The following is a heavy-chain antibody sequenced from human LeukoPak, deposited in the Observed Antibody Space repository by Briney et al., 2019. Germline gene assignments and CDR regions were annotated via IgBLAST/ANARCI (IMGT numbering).Heavy chain of an antibody. J-gene: IGHJ4*02. CDR3: SRDQTTAGPSTVDC. CDR2: ISSDGSNI. Sequence: GGSLRLSCAASGFTFSRYWMHWVRQVPGKGLVWVSRISSDGSNIIYADSVKGRFTISRDNAKSTLYLEMNSLRAEDTAVYFCSRDQTTAGPSTVDCWGQGPLVTVSP. V-gene: IGHV3-74*01. CDR1: GFTFSRYW. D-gene: IGHD4-11*01.